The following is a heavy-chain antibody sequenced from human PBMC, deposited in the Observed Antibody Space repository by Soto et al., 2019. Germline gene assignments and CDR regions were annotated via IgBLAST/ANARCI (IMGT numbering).Heavy chain of an antibody. V-gene: IGHV1-2*04. CDR3: ARALSSSFNWFDP. CDR2: INPNSGGT. J-gene: IGHJ5*02. CDR1: GYTFTNYG. Sequence: ASVKVSCKASGYTFTNYGISWVRQAPGQGLEWMGWINPNSGGTNYAQKFQGWVTMTRDTSISTAYMELSRLRSDDTAVYYCARALSSSFNWFDPWGQGTLVTVSS. D-gene: IGHD6-13*01.